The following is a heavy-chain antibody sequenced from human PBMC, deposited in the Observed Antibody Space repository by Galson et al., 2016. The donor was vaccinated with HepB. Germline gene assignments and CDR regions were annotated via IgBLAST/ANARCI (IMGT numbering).Heavy chain of an antibody. CDR2: IYYTGST. V-gene: IGHV4-39*01. CDR3: ARAAGHEYYFYGMEV. CDR1: GGSIGSSGYH. D-gene: IGHD6-13*01. J-gene: IGHJ6*02. Sequence: ETLSLTCTVSGGSIGSSGYHWGWIRQPPGKGLEWIGNIYYTGSTYYNPSLESRLSMSVDTSKNQFALTLTSVTAADTAVYYCARAAGHEYYFYGMEVWGQGTTVTVSS.